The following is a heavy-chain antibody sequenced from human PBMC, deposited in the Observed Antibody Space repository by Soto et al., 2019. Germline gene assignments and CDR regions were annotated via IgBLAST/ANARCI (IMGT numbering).Heavy chain of an antibody. CDR3: VSQRTSVLTQAYFDY. D-gene: IGHD2-8*01. J-gene: IGHJ4*02. CDR1: GDTVSSNSVA. V-gene: IGHV6-1*01. Sequence: SQTLSLTCVGSGDTVSSNSVAWNWVRQSPSRGLEWLGRTYYRSRWYSDYAVSVRSRIDINADTSKNQVSLNLNSVTASDTAVYFCVSQRTSVLTQAYFDYWGPGALVTVSS. CDR2: TYYRSRWYS.